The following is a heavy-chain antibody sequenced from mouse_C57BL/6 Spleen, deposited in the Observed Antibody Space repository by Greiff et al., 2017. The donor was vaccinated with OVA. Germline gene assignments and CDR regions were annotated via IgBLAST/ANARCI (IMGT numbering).Heavy chain of an antibody. Sequence: QVQLQQPGAELVKPGASVKMSCKASGYTFTSYWITWVKQRPGQGLAWIGDIYPGSGSTNYNEKFKSKATLTVDTSSSTAYMQLSSLTSEDSAVYYCARSYDSRDYAMDYWGQGTSVTVSS. D-gene: IGHD2-4*01. CDR1: GYTFTSYW. CDR3: ARSYDSRDYAMDY. V-gene: IGHV1-55*01. CDR2: IYPGSGST. J-gene: IGHJ4*01.